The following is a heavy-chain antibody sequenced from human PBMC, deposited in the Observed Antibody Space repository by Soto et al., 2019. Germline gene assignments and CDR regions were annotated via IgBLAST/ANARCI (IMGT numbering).Heavy chain of an antibody. CDR2: IYSGGST. Sequence: EVQVVESGGGLIQPGRSLRLSCEVSGFSVTANYMSWVRQAPGKGLEWVSVIYSGGSTYYIDSVKGRFSISRDISKNTLYRQMNTLRAEDTAVYYCHGYGYWGQGTLVTVSS. J-gene: IGHJ4*02. D-gene: IGHD5-12*01. V-gene: IGHV3-53*01. CDR1: GFSVTANY. CDR3: HGYGY.